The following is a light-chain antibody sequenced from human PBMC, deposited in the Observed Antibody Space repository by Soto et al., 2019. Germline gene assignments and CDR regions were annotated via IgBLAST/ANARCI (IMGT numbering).Light chain of an antibody. CDR3: QQYDNWPRT. Sequence: EIVMPQSPATLSVSPGERATLSCWASQSVSSNLAWYQQKSGQAPRLLMYGASTRASGIPARFSGSGSGTEFTLTISSLQSEDFAVYYCQQYDNWPRTFGQGTKVDI. CDR2: GAS. CDR1: QSVSSN. V-gene: IGKV3-15*01. J-gene: IGKJ1*01.